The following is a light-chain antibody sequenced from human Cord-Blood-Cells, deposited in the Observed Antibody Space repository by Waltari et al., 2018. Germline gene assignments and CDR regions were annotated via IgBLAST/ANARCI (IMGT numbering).Light chain of an antibody. CDR2: EGS. V-gene: IGLV2-23*01. Sequence: QSALTQPASVSGSPGQSITISCTGTSSDVGSYNPVSWYQQHPGKAPKLMMYEGSKRPSGVSNRVSGYKSGNKASLTIAGLQAEDEADYYCCSYAGSSTWAFGGGTKLTVL. CDR3: CSYAGSSTWA. CDR1: SSDVGSYNP. J-gene: IGLJ3*02.